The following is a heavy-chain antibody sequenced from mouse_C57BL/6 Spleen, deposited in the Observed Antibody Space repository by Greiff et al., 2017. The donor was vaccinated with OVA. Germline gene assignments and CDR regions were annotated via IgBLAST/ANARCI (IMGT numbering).Heavy chain of an antibody. CDR3: TRGMGADGSHFDY. CDR1: GFTFSSYA. J-gene: IGHJ2*01. Sequence: EVMLVESGEGLVKPGGSLKLSCAASGFTFSSYAMSWVRQTPEKRLEWVAYISSGGDYIYYADTVKGRFTISRDNARNTLYLQMSSRKSEDTAMYYCTRGMGADGSHFDYWGQGTTLTVSS. D-gene: IGHD1-1*01. V-gene: IGHV5-9-1*02. CDR2: ISSGGDYI.